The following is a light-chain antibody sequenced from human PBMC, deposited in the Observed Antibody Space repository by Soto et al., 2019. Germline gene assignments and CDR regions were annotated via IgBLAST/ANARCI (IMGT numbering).Light chain of an antibody. Sequence: QFVLTQPPSASGTPGQRVTISCSGSSSNIGSNTVNWYQQLPGTAPKLLIYSNNQRPSGVPDRFSGSKSGTSASLAISGLQSEDEADYYCAAWDDSLNGHVVFGGGTKVTVL. CDR2: SNN. CDR3: AAWDDSLNGHVV. CDR1: SSNIGSNT. J-gene: IGLJ2*01. V-gene: IGLV1-44*01.